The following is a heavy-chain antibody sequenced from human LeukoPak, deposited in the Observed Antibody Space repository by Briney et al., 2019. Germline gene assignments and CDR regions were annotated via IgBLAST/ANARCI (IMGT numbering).Heavy chain of an antibody. J-gene: IGHJ3*02. CDR3: ATDTSSRDAFDI. D-gene: IGHD2-2*01. Sequence: ASVKVSCKASGYTFTGYYMHWVRQAPGQGLEWMGWINPNSGGTNYAQKFQGRVTMTRDTSISTAYMELSRLRSDDTAVYYCATDTSSRDAFDIWGQGTMVTVSS. CDR2: INPNSGGT. CDR1: GYTFTGYY. V-gene: IGHV1-2*02.